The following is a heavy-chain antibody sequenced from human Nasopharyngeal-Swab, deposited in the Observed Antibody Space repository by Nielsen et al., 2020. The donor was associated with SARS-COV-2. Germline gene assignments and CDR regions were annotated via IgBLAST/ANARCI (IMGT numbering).Heavy chain of an antibody. CDR2: NSAYNGNT. CDR3: ARILRLELRTCGMDV. CDR1: GYTFTSYG. V-gene: IGHV1-18*01. D-gene: IGHD1-7*01. J-gene: IGHJ6*02. Sequence: ASVKVSCKASGYTFTSYGISWVRQAPGQGREWMGWNSAYNGNTNYAQKLQGRVTMTTDTSTSTAYMVLRSLRSDDTAVYYCARILRLELRTCGMDVWGQGTTVTVSS.